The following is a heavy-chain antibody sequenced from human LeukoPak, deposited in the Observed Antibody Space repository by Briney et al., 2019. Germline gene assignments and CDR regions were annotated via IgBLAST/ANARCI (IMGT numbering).Heavy chain of an antibody. V-gene: IGHV4-38-2*02. CDR1: GYSISSGYY. J-gene: IGHJ4*02. CDR2: IYHSGST. Sequence: SETLSLTCTVSGYSISSGYYWGWIRQPPGKGLEWIGSIYHSGSTYYNPSLKSRVTISVDTSKNHFSLKLSSVTAADTAVYYCARGDRYDYWGQGTLVTVSS. CDR3: ARGDRYDY. D-gene: IGHD2-21*01.